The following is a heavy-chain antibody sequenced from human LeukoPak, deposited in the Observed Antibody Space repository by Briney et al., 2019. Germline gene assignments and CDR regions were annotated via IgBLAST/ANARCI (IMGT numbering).Heavy chain of an antibody. D-gene: IGHD3-10*01. Sequence: GGSLRLSCAASGFTFSSYAMSWVRQAPGKGLEWVSAISGSGGSTYYADSVKGRFTISRDNSKNTLYLQMNSLRAEDTAVYYCARDRVLWFGELVAFDIWGQGTKVTVSS. CDR1: GFTFSSYA. CDR3: ARDRVLWFGELVAFDI. J-gene: IGHJ3*02. CDR2: ISGSGGST. V-gene: IGHV3-23*01.